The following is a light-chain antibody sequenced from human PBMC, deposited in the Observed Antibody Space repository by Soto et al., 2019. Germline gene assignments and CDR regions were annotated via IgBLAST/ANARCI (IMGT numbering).Light chain of an antibody. Sequence: QSALTQPASVSASPGQSITISCTGTSSDIGDYNYVSWYQQRPGEAPKLILYEVENRPSGISDRFSGSKSGNTASLTISGLRTEDAADYYCSSYASPVTLVVFGAGTTLTAL. V-gene: IGLV2-14*03. CDR2: EVE. CDR3: SSYASPVTLVV. J-gene: IGLJ2*01. CDR1: SSDIGDYNY.